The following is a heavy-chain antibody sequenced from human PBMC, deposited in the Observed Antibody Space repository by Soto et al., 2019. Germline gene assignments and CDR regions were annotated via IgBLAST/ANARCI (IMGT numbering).Heavy chain of an antibody. CDR1: GLSLSTTGVG. Sequence: QITLKESGPTLVKPTQTLTLTCTFSGLSLSTTGVGVGWIRQPPGKALEWLALIYWDDDKRYSPSLKSRLTTSTDISKNPLVLTMTNLDPVDTATDYCVQSRCGGDCLQSYSSHSYYGLDVWGQGTTVTVSS. D-gene: IGHD2-21*02. CDR3: VQSRCGGDCLQSYSSHSYYGLDV. V-gene: IGHV2-5*02. CDR2: IYWDDDK. J-gene: IGHJ6*02.